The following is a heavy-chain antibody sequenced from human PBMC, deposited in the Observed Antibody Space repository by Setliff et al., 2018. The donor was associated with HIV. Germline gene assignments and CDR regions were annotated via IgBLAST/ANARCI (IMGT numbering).Heavy chain of an antibody. V-gene: IGHV5-51*01. CDR1: GYSFTSYW. D-gene: IGHD3-22*01. CDR3: AALPTTMIIVGSYES. CDR2: IYPDDSDT. J-gene: IGHJ5*02. Sequence: PGESPKISCKSSGYSFTSYWIGWVRQMPGKGLEWMGIIYPDDSDTRYSPSFQGHVTISADKSINTAYVQWSSLEASDTAVYYCAALPTTMIIVGSYESWGQGTLVTVSS.